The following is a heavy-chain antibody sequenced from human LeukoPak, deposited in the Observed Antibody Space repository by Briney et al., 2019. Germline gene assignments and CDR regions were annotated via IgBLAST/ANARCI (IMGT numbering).Heavy chain of an antibody. V-gene: IGHV3-66*01. J-gene: IGHJ4*02. CDR3: AKAQSYSSSSFDY. CDR1: GFTVRSNY. D-gene: IGHD6-6*01. CDR2: IFAGGST. Sequence: GGSLRLSCAVSGFTVRSNYMSWVRQAPGKGLEWVAVIFAGGSTYYADSVKGRFTISRDNSKNTLYLQMNSLRAEDTAVYYCAKAQSYSSSSFDYWGQGTLVTVSS.